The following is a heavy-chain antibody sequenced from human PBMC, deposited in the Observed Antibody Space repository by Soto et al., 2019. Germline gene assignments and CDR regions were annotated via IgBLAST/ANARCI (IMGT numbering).Heavy chain of an antibody. V-gene: IGHV4-59*08. CDR3: ARAMTTVTLYYFDY. D-gene: IGHD4-17*01. CDR1: GGSISSYY. J-gene: IGHJ4*02. CDR2: IYYSGST. Sequence: PSETLSLTCTVSGGSISSYYWSWIRHPPGKGLEWIGYIYYSGSTNYNPSLKSRVTISVDTSKNQFSLKLSSVTAADTAVYYCARAMTTVTLYYFDYWGQGTLVTVSS.